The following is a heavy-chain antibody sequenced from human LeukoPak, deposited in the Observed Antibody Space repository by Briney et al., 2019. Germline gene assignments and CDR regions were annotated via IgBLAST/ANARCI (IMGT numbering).Heavy chain of an antibody. CDR1: GFTFSSYW. CDR2: ISSSSSTI. V-gene: IGHV3-48*01. D-gene: IGHD3-22*01. Sequence: GGSLRLSCAASGFTFSSYWMGWVRQAPGKGLEWVSYISSSSSTIYYADSVKGRFTISRGNAKNSLYLQMNSLRAEDTAVYYCARDKYYYDSSGYYEDHWYFDLWGRGTLVTVSS. CDR3: ARDKYYYDSSGYYEDHWYFDL. J-gene: IGHJ2*01.